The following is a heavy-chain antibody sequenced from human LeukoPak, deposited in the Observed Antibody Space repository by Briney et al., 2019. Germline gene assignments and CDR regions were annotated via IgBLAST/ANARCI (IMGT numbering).Heavy chain of an antibody. Sequence: PSETLSLTCTVSGYSINSGYYWGWIRQPPGKGLEWIGSIYHSGSTYYNPSLKSRVTISIDTFKNQFSLKLSSVTAADTAVYYCAKSNGYGLVDIWGQGTMVTVSS. V-gene: IGHV4-38-2*02. J-gene: IGHJ3*02. CDR1: GYSINSGYY. D-gene: IGHD3-10*01. CDR2: IYHSGST. CDR3: AKSNGYGLVDI.